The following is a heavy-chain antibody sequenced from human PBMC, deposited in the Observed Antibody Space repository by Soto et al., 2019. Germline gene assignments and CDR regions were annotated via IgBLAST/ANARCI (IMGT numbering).Heavy chain of an antibody. Sequence: QDQLVQSGAEVKKPGASVKVSCKASVFTSSGISWVRQAPGQRLEWMGWISTHNGNTIYAQKFQGRVIMSMDTSTTTVYMELRSLRPDDTAVYLCAREGILGLFDAYDLWGQGTMVTVSS. D-gene: IGHD3-3*01. V-gene: IGHV1-18*04. CDR3: AREGILGLFDAYDL. CDR1: VFTSSG. CDR2: ISTHNGNT. J-gene: IGHJ3*01.